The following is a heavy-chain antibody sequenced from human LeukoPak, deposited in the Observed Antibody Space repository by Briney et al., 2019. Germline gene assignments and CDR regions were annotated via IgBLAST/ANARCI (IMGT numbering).Heavy chain of an antibody. V-gene: IGHV1-46*01. CDR1: GYTSTSYY. J-gene: IGHJ4*02. D-gene: IGHD3-22*01. Sequence: GASVKVSCKASGYTSTSYYMHWVRQAPGQGLEWMGIINPSGGSTSYAQKFQGRVTMTRDMSTSTVYMELSSLRSEDTAVYYCARTYDSSGPPRYYFDYWGQGTLVTVSS. CDR2: INPSGGST. CDR3: ARTYDSSGPPRYYFDY.